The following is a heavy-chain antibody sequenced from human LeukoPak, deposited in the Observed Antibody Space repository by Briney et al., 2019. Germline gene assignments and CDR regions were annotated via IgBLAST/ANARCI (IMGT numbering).Heavy chain of an antibody. CDR3: ASSHDYSNYGFDY. J-gene: IGHJ4*02. CDR1: GYSFTSYW. Sequence: GESLKISCKGSGYSFTSYWLGWVRQMPGKGLEWMGIIYPGDSDTRYSPSFQGQVTISADKSISTAYLQWSSLEASDTAMYYCASSHDYSNYGFDYWGQGTLVTVSS. CDR2: IYPGDSDT. V-gene: IGHV5-51*01. D-gene: IGHD4-11*01.